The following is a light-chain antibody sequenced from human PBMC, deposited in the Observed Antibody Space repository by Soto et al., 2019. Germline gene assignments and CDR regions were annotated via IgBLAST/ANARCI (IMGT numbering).Light chain of an antibody. V-gene: IGKV3-20*01. CDR2: GVS. CDR1: QNITSTY. CDR3: QQYGSSPT. Sequence: TQSPSTLSASVGDRVTITCRASQNITSTYLAWHQHKSDQAPRLLIFGVSSRATGIPDRFSGSGSGTDFILTISRLEPEDSAVCYWQQYGSSPTFGGGTKVDIK. J-gene: IGKJ4*01.